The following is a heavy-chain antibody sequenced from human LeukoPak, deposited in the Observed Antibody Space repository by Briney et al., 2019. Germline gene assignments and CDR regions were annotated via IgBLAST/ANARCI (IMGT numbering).Heavy chain of an antibody. CDR2: IYSGGST. V-gene: IGHV3-53*01. Sequence: PGGSLRLSCAASGFTVSSNYMSWVRPAPGKGLEWVSVIYSGGSTYYAGSVKGRFTISRDNSKNTLYLQMNSLRAEDTAVYYCASGGSGYSFDYWGQGTLVTVSS. CDR1: GFTVSSNY. CDR3: ASGGSGYSFDY. J-gene: IGHJ4*02. D-gene: IGHD3-22*01.